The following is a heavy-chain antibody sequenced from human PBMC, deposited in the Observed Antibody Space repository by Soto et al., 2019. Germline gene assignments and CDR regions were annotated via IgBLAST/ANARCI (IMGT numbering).Heavy chain of an antibody. CDR1: GDSISTNNFA. V-gene: IGHV6-1*01. CDR2: TGYTSKWYN. Sequence: QVQLQQSGPGLVKPSQTLSLTCAISGDSISTNNFAWNWIRQSPSGGLEWLGRTGYTSKWYNDYAVSVRSRITINPDTSKNQFSLQLNSVTLDATAVYYCARGKYSAFDYWGQGTLVTVSS. D-gene: IGHD5-18*01. J-gene: IGHJ4*02. CDR3: ARGKYSAFDY.